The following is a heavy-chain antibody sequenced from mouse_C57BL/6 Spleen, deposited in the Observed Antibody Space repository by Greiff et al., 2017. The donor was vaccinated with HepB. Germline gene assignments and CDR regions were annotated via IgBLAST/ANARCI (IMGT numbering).Heavy chain of an antibody. J-gene: IGHJ4*01. V-gene: IGHV1-15*01. Sequence: QVQLQQSGAELVRPGASVTLSCKASGYTFTDYEMHWVKQTPVHGLEWIGAIDPETGGTAYNQKFKGKAILTADKSSSTAYMELRSLTSEDSAVYYCTRYVREDYYAMDYWGQGTSVTVSS. CDR1: GYTFTDYE. CDR3: TRYVREDYYAMDY. CDR2: IDPETGGT.